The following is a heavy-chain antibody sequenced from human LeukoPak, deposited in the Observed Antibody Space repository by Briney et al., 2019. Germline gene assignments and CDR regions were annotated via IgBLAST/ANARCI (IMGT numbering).Heavy chain of an antibody. CDR2: IKQDGSEK. J-gene: IGHJ4*02. Sequence: PGGSLRLSCAASGFTFRSYWMSWVRQAPGKGLEWVANIKQDGSEKYHVDSVKGRFTISRDNAKNSLYLQVNSLRAEDTAVYYCARNHIAAAWTFDYWGQGTLVTVSS. CDR3: ARNHIAAAWTFDY. CDR1: GFTFRSYW. D-gene: IGHD6-13*01. V-gene: IGHV3-7*01.